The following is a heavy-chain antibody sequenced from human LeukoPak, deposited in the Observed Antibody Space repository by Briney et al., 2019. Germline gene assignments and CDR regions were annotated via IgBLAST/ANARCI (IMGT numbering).Heavy chain of an antibody. D-gene: IGHD2-8*01. J-gene: IGHJ4*02. V-gene: IGHV3-48*01. CDR3: AKRKNCINGVCYGFGY. CDR2: ISSLSGTI. CDR1: GFTFSSYS. Sequence: GGSLRLSCAASGFTFSSYSMNWVRQAPGKGLEWVSYISSLSGTIYYADSVKGRFIISRDNAQNSLFLQMNSLRAEDTAVYYCAKRKNCINGVCYGFGYWGQGTLVTVSS.